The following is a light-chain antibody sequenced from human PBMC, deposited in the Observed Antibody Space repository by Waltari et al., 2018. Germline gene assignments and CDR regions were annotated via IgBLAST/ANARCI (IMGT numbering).Light chain of an antibody. CDR3: SAWDSDLVVVV. CDR2: RSN. CDR1: HNHVGNQA. V-gene: IGLV10-54*04. J-gene: IGLJ3*02. Sequence: QSGLTQPPSVSRHLGQTAPLTSTGNHNHVGNQAAAWLQQHRGHPPTVLSVRSNIRPSGISERFSASTSGNTASLTITGVQPDDEADYYCSAWDSDLVVVVFGGGTRLTVL.